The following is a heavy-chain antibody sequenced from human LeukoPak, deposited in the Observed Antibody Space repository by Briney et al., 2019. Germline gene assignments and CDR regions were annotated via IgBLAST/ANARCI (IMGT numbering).Heavy chain of an antibody. CDR1: GFTFSSYS. V-gene: IGHV3-48*01. D-gene: IGHD3-3*01. CDR3: ARDPFYDFWSGYEY. Sequence: GRSLRLSCAASGFTFSSYSMNWVRQAPGKGLEWVSYISRSSSSIYYADSVKGRFTISRDNAKNSLYLQMNSLRAEDTAVYYCARDPFYDFWSGYEYWGQGTLVTVSS. CDR2: ISRSSSSI. J-gene: IGHJ4*02.